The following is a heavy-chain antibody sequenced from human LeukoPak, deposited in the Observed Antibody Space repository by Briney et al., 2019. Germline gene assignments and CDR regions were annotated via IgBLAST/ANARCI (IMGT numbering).Heavy chain of an antibody. Sequence: PSETLSLTCTVSGGSISSSSYYWGWIRQPPGKGLEWIGSIYYSGSTYYNPSLRSRVTISVDTSKNQFSLKLSSVTAADTAVYYCARRGIIMTQSGNFDYWGQGTLVTVSS. CDR1: GGSISSSSYY. J-gene: IGHJ4*02. D-gene: IGHD3-22*01. V-gene: IGHV4-39*01. CDR3: ARRGIIMTQSGNFDY. CDR2: IYYSGST.